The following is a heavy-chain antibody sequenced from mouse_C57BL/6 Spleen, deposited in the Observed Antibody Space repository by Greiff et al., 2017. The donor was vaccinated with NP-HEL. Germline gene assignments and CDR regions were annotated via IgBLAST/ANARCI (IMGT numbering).Heavy chain of an antibody. D-gene: IGHD2-4*01. J-gene: IGHJ2*01. Sequence: EVMLVESGGDLVKPGGSLKLSCAASGFTFSSYGMSWVRQTPDKRLEWVATISSGGSYTYYPDSVKGRFTISRDTAKNTLYLQMSSLKSEDTAMYYCARESVYDYDGYWGQGTTLTVSS. CDR1: GFTFSSYG. V-gene: IGHV5-6*01. CDR2: ISSGGSYT. CDR3: ARESVYDYDGY.